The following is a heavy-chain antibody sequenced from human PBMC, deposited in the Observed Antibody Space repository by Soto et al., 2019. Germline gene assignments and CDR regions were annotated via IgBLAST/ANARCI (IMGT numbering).Heavy chain of an antibody. V-gene: IGHV1-18*01. CDR1: GYAFTTYG. J-gene: IGHJ4*02. CDR2: ISAHNGNT. D-gene: IGHD1-1*01. CDR3: ARGRYGDY. Sequence: QVHLVQSGAEVKKPGASVKVSCQGSGYAFTTYGITWVRQAPGQGLEWMGWISAHNGNTNYAQKLQGRVTVTRDTSPSTAYMELRSLRYDDTAVYYCARGRYGDYGGQGALVTVSS.